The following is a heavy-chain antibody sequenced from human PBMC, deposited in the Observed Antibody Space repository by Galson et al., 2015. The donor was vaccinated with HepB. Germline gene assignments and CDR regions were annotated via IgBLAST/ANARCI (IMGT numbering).Heavy chain of an antibody. CDR3: AKAMNLRGFSGHGALGPGDASDA. Sequence: SLRLSCAASGFIFSDYAMSWVRQVPGKGLDWLAAISGGGQSTFAADSAQGRFTISRDNAKNTLYLQMNSLRVEDTAIYYCAKAMNLRGFSGHGALGPGDASDAWGQGTMVTVSS. CDR2: ISGGGQST. D-gene: IGHD5-12*01. CDR1: GFIFSDYA. V-gene: IGHV3-23*01. J-gene: IGHJ3*01.